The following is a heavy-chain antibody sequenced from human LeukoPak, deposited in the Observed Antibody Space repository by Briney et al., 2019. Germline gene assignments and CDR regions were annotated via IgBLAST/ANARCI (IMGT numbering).Heavy chain of an antibody. CDR3: ARLSSTIKYFYGMDV. D-gene: IGHD2-2*01. CDR2: INPNSGGT. J-gene: IGHJ6*02. V-gene: IGHV1-2*02. Sequence: ASVKVSCKASGYTFTGYYMHWVRQAPGQGLEWMGWINPNSGGTNYAQKFQGRVTMTRDTSISTAYMGLSRLRSDDTAVYYCARLSSTIKYFYGMDVWGQGTTVTVSS. CDR1: GYTFTGYY.